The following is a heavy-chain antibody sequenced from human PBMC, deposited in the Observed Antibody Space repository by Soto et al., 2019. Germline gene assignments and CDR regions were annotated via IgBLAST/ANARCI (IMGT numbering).Heavy chain of an antibody. J-gene: IGHJ4*02. Sequence: TLSLTCTVSNGSISTGAYFWSWFRHHPGKGLEWIAYIYKSGSTYYNPSLKSRVTISVDTSKNQFYLNLRSVTAADTAIYYCARESDYYDSSGSSFDYWGQGTQDTVSS. CDR2: IYKSGST. CDR1: NGSISTGAYF. CDR3: ARESDYYDSSGSSFDY. D-gene: IGHD3-22*01. V-gene: IGHV4-31*03.